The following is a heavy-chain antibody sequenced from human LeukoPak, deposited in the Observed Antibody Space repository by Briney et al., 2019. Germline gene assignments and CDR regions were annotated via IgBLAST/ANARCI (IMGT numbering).Heavy chain of an antibody. J-gene: IGHJ4*02. CDR2: INPNSGGT. CDR1: GYTFTGYY. D-gene: IGHD3-3*01. CDR3: ARGPGRFLEWSFEAAPDY. Sequence: ASVKVSCKASGYTFTGYYMHWVRQAPGQGLEWMGWINPNSGGTNYAQKFQGRVTMTRDTSISTAYMELSRLRSDDTAVYYCARGPGRFLEWSFEAAPDYWGQGTLVTVSS. V-gene: IGHV1-2*02.